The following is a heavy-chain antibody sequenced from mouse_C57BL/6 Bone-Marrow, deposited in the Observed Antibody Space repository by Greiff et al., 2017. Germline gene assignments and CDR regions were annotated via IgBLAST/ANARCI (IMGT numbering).Heavy chain of an antibody. Sequence: VQLQQSGPELVKPGASVKISCKASGYSFTDYNMNWVKQSNGKSLEWIGVINPNYGTTSYNQKFKGKATLTVDQSSSTAYMQRKSLTSADSAVYYCARGYDYDYAMDYWGQGTSVTVSS. V-gene: IGHV1-39*01. CDR3: ARGYDYDYAMDY. D-gene: IGHD2-4*01. CDR2: INPNYGTT. J-gene: IGHJ4*01. CDR1: GYSFTDYN.